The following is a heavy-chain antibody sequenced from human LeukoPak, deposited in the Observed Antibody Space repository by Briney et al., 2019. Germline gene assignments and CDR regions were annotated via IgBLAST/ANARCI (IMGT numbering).Heavy chain of an antibody. CDR2: IRYDGSNK. J-gene: IGHJ4*02. CDR1: GFTFNNYG. D-gene: IGHD5-18*01. Sequence: PGGSLRLSCAASGFTFNNYGMYWVRQAPGKGLEWVAFIRYDGSNKYYADSVKGRFTISRDNSRSTLSLQMDSLRAEDTATYYCATYRQIQVPFEFWGQGTLVTVSS. CDR3: ATYRQIQVPFEF. V-gene: IGHV3-30*02.